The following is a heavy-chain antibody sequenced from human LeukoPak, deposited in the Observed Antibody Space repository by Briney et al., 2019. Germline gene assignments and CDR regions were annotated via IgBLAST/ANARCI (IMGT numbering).Heavy chain of an antibody. Sequence: GGSLRLSCAASGFIFSTYGMYWVRQAPGKGLEWVAFIRHDGSIKNYADSVKGRSTISRDNSKNTLYLQMNSLRAEDTAVYYCAKDYDFWSGYSFDYWGQGTLVTVSS. J-gene: IGHJ4*02. CDR2: IRHDGSIK. CDR1: GFIFSTYG. D-gene: IGHD3-3*01. V-gene: IGHV3-30*02. CDR3: AKDYDFWSGYSFDY.